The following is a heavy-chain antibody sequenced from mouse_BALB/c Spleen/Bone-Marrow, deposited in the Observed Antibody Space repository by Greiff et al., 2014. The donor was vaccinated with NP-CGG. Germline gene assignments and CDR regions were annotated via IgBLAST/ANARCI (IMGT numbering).Heavy chain of an antibody. J-gene: IGHJ2*01. CDR3: ARQYGNYFDY. Sequence: VQLVESGAELVRPGSSAKISCKASGYAFSSYWMNWVKQRPGQGLEWIGQIYPGDGGTNYNGKFKGKATLTADKSSSTAYMQLSSLTSEDSAVYFCARQYGNYFDYWGQGTTLTVSS. D-gene: IGHD2-10*02. CDR1: GYAFSSYW. V-gene: IGHV1-80*01. CDR2: IYPGDGGT.